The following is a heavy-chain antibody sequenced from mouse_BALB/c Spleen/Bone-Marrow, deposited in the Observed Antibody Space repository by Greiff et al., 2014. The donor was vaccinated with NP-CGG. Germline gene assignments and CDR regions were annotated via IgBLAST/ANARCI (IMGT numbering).Heavy chain of an antibody. D-gene: IGHD1-1*01. Sequence: VQLQQSGAELVRPGALVELSCEASGFNIKDYYMHWVKQRPEQGLEWIGWIDPENGNTIYDPKFQGKASITADTSSNTAYLQLSSLTSEDTAVYYCASGYYGSSPYWYFDVWGAGTTVTVSS. CDR2: IDPENGNT. CDR1: GFNIKDYY. J-gene: IGHJ1*01. V-gene: IGHV14-1*02. CDR3: ASGYYGSSPYWYFDV.